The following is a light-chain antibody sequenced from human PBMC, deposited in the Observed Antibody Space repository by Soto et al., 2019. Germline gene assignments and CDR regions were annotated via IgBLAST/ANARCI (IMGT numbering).Light chain of an antibody. J-gene: IGLJ1*01. CDR3: CSYAGSYTYV. CDR1: SSDVGGYNY. CDR2: DVS. Sequence: QSALTQPRSVSGSPGQSVTISCTGTSSDVGGYNYVSWYQQHPGKAPQLMIYDVSKRPSGVPDRFSGSKSGKTASLTISGLHAEDEDDYYCCSYAGSYTYVFGTGTKLTVL. V-gene: IGLV2-11*01.